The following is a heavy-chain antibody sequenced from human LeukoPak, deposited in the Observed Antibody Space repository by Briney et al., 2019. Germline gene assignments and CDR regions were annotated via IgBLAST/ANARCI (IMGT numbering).Heavy chain of an antibody. CDR3: TKETPQMDV. J-gene: IGHJ6*04. V-gene: IGHV3-48*03. D-gene: IGHD2-15*01. Sequence: PGGSLRLSCAASGFTFSSYEMNWVRQAPGQGLEWVAYISSTGNTVHYAGSVKGRFTISRDNAKNSLYLQKNRLRAEDTAVYYCTKETPQMDVWGKGTTVIVSS. CDR1: GFTFSSYE. CDR2: ISSTGNTV.